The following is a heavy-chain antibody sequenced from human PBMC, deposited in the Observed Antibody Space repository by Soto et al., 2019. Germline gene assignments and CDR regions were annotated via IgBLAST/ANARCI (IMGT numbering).Heavy chain of an antibody. J-gene: IGHJ6*03. V-gene: IGHV4-59*01. CDR2: IYYSGST. D-gene: IGHD4-4*01. CDR3: ARNRMTTVTSRYHYYHLAV. CDR1: GGSISSYY. Sequence: ETLSLTCTVSGGSISSYYWSWIRQPPGKGLEWIGYIYYSGSTNYNPSLKSRVTISVDTSKNQFSLKLSSVTAADTAVYYCARNRMTTVTSRYHYYHLAVWGKGTTVTVSS.